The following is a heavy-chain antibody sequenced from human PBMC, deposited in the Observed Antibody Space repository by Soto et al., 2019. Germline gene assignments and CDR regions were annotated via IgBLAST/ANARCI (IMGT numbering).Heavy chain of an antibody. J-gene: IGHJ5*02. D-gene: IGHD3-10*01. Sequence: QVQLVESGGGVVQPGRSLRLSCAASGFTFSSYGMHWVRQAPGKGLEWVAVIWYDGSNKYYADSVKGRFTISRDNSKNTLYLQMNSLRAEDTAVYYCARGVTMVRGVILDCWFDPWGQGTLVTVSS. CDR1: GFTFSSYG. CDR2: IWYDGSNK. CDR3: ARGVTMVRGVILDCWFDP. V-gene: IGHV3-33*01.